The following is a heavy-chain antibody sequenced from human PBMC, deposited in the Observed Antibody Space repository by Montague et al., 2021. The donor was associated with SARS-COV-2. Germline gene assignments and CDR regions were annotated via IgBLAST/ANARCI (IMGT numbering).Heavy chain of an antibody. Sequence: TLSLTCTLSGGSLKIDSSYWSWVRQPAGKGLEWIGRIFPGGSPDYSPSLKSRVAISLDTSNYRFSLRLTSVTAADTAVYFCARGGNSFDDWGQGILVTVSS. CDR2: IFPGGSP. J-gene: IGHJ4*02. CDR3: ARGGNSFDD. CDR1: GGSLKIDSSY. V-gene: IGHV4-61*02.